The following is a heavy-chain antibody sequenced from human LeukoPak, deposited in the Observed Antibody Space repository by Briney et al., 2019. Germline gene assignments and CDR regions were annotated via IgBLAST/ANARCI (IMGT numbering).Heavy chain of an antibody. CDR2: IKQDGSEK. D-gene: IGHD1-26*01. CDR1: GFTFSTYW. V-gene: IGHV3-7*01. J-gene: IGHJ4*02. Sequence: GGSLRLSCAASGFTFSTYWMTWVRQSPGKGLEWVANIKQDGSEKYYVDSVEGRFTISRDNAKNSLYLQMNSLRAEDTAVYYCARDKIVGATHLDYWGQGTLVTVSS. CDR3: ARDKIVGATHLDY.